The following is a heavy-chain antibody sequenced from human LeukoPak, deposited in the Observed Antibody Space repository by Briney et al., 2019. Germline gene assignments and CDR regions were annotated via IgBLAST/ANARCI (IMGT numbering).Heavy chain of an antibody. CDR2: IRSNSDGGTI. J-gene: IGHJ5*02. CDR1: GFTFSSSA. V-gene: IGHV3-15*01. Sequence: KAGGSLRLSCAASGFTFSSSAMSWVRQAPGKGLEWVGRIRSNSDGGTIDYAAPVKGRFTLSRDDSKTTLYLQMNSLQTEDTAVYYCATDFYDSTWGQGTLVTVSS. D-gene: IGHD3-22*01. CDR3: ATDFYDST.